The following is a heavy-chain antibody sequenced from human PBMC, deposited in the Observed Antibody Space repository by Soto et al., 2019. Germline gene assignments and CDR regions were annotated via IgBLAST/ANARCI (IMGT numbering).Heavy chain of an antibody. Sequence: EVQLVESGGGLVQPGGSLRLSCAASGFTFSDHYMDWVRQAPGKGLEWVGLIRDKANSYTTEYAASVRGRFTISGDESKNSVYVQMNSLKTEDTAVYYCARRPGSGRSVDYWGQGTLVTVSS. V-gene: IGHV3-72*01. CDR3: ARRPGSGRSVDY. D-gene: IGHD3-10*01. J-gene: IGHJ4*02. CDR1: GFTFSDHY. CDR2: IRDKANSYTT.